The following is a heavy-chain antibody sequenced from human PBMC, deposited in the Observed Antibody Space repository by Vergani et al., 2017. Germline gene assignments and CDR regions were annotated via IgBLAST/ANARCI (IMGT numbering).Heavy chain of an antibody. CDR1: GFTISSYS. Sequence: EVQLVESGGGLVKPGGSLRLSCAASGFTISSYSMNWVRQAPGKALEWVSFISSTSSYIYYADSVKGRFTISRDNAKNSLYLQMNSLRVEDTAVYYCARGEYSSPGSYGLDVWGQGTTVTVSS. V-gene: IGHV3-21*01. D-gene: IGHD6-6*01. J-gene: IGHJ6*02. CDR2: ISSTSSYI. CDR3: ARGEYSSPGSYGLDV.